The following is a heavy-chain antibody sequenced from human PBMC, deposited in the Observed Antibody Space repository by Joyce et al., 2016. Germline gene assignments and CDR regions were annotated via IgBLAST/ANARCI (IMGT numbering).Heavy chain of an antibody. D-gene: IGHD3-9*01. CDR3: ARGLGVLQYYDWLLYFDY. V-gene: IGHV5-51*01. Sequence: EVQLVQSGSEVKKPGESLKISCKGSGYSFTSYWIGWVRQMPGKGLEWRGIVYPDDSATRYSPSFQGQVTISADKSISTAYLQWSSLKASDTAMYYCARGLGVLQYYDWLLYFDYWGQGTLVTVSS. J-gene: IGHJ4*02. CDR2: VYPDDSAT. CDR1: GYSFTSYW.